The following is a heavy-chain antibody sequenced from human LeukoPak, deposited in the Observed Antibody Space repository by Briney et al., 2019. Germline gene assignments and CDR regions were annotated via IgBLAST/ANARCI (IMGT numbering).Heavy chain of an antibody. V-gene: IGHV3-30*02. J-gene: IGHJ3*02. CDR2: IRYDGSNK. CDR1: GFTYSSYG. D-gene: IGHD3-9*01. Sequence: GGSLRLSCAASGFTYSSYGMHWIRQAPGKGLEWVAFIRYDGSNKYYADSVKGRFTISRDNSKNTLYLQMNSLRAEDTAVYYCAKADPDILTGSDAFDIWGQGTMVTVSS. CDR3: AKADPDILTGSDAFDI.